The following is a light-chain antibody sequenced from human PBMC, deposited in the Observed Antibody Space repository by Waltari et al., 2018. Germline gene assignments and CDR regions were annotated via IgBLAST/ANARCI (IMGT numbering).Light chain of an antibody. CDR1: QSLLYSSNNKNY. V-gene: IGKV4-1*01. CDR2: WAS. Sequence: DIVMTQSPDSLAVSLGERATINCRSSQSLLYSSNNKNYLAWYQHQPGQPPKLLIYWASTRESGVPDRFSGSGSGTDFTLTISSLQAEDVAVYYCQQYYSTPFSFGPGTKVEIK. CDR3: QQYYSTPFS. J-gene: IGKJ3*01.